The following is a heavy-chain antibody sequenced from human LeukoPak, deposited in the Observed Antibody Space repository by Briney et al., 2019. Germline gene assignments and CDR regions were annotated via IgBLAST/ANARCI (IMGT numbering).Heavy chain of an antibody. D-gene: IGHD2-21*01. J-gene: IGHJ4*02. CDR3: AKAPVTTCRGAYCYPFDY. CDR1: GFTFSSYG. CDR2: ISGSGHRT. Sequence: GGTLRLSCAASGFTFSSYGVSWVRQAPGKGLEWVSGISGSGHRTYYADSVKGRFTISRDSSKNTLFLQMNRLRPEDAAVYYCAKAPVTTCRGAYCYPFDYWGQGTLVTVSS. V-gene: IGHV3-23*01.